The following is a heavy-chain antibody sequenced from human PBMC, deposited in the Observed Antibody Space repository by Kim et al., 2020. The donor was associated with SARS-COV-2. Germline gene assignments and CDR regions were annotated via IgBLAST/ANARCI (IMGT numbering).Heavy chain of an antibody. CDR3: AGEPPRSGGFDY. Sequence: SHAQKFQGRVTKTRDTSTSTVYTDLSSLTSEDTAVYYCAGEPPRSGGFDYWGQGTLVTVSS. V-gene: IGHV1-46*01. D-gene: IGHD6-19*01. J-gene: IGHJ4*02.